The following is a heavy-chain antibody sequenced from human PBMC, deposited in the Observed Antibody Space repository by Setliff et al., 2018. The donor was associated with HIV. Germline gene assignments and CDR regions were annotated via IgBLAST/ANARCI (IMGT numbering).Heavy chain of an antibody. CDR3: ARGFSVYSSSDPLLNWFDP. V-gene: IGHV1-3*01. CDR1: GGTFSSYA. J-gene: IGHJ5*02. CDR2: INAGNGNT. Sequence: GASVKVSCKASGGTFSSYALSWVRQAPGQRLEWMGWINAGNGNTKYSQKFQGRVTITRDTSASTAYMELSSLRSEDTAVYYCARGFSVYSSSDPLLNWFDPWGQGTLVTVSS. D-gene: IGHD6-6*01.